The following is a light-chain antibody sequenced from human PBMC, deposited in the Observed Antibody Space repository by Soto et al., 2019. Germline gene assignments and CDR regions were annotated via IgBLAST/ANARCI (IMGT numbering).Light chain of an antibody. V-gene: IGKV3D-15*01. J-gene: IGKJ1*01. CDR3: QQYNDWPPWT. CDR1: QSVRSN. CDR2: GAS. Sequence: EIVMAQSPATLSVSPWERATLSCMASQSVRSNLAWYQQKPGQAPRLLIHGASTRATGIPARFSGSGSGTEFTLTIRSLQSEDFAVYYCQQYNDWPPWTFGQGTKVDI.